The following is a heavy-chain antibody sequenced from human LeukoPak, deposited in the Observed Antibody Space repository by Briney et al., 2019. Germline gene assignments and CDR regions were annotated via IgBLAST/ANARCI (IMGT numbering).Heavy chain of an antibody. CDR3: ARSPTIYDFWSGPNLQGWFDP. CDR2: ISAYNGNT. J-gene: IGHJ5*02. D-gene: IGHD3-3*01. V-gene: IGHV1-18*01. Sequence: ASVKVSCKASGYTFTSYGISWVRQAPGQGLEWMGWISAYNGNTNYAQKLQGRVTMTRDTSISTAYMELSRLRSDDTAVYYCARSPTIYDFWSGPNLQGWFDPWGQGTLVTVSS. CDR1: GYTFTSYG.